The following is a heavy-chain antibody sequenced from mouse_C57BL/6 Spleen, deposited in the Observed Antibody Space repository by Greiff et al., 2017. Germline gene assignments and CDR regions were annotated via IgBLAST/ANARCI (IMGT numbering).Heavy chain of an antibody. V-gene: IGHV1-80*01. CDR2: IYPGDGDT. CDR3: ASPPHYYGSSYGYFDV. CDR1: GYAFSSYW. D-gene: IGHD1-1*01. Sequence: VQLQESGAELVKPGASVKISCKASGYAFSSYWMNWVKQRPGQGLEWIGQIYPGDGDTTYNGKFKGKATLTADKSSSTAYMQLSSLTSEDSAVYFCASPPHYYGSSYGYFDVWGTGTTVTGSS. J-gene: IGHJ1*03.